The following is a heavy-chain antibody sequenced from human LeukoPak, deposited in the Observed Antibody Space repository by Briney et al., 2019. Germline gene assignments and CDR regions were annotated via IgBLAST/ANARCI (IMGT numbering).Heavy chain of an antibody. V-gene: IGHV4-4*02. CDR1: GGSISSSNW. CDR3: ARGTMVRGVISAFDY. CDR2: IYHSGST. J-gene: IGHJ4*02. D-gene: IGHD3-10*01. Sequence: SETLSLTCAVSGGSISSSNWWSWVRQPPGKGLEWIGEIYHSGSTNYNPSLKSRVTISVDKSKNQFSLKLSSVTAADTAVYYCARGTMVRGVISAFDYWGQGTLVTVSS.